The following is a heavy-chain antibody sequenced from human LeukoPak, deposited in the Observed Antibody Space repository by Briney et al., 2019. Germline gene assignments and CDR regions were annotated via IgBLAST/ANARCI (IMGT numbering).Heavy chain of an antibody. D-gene: IGHD2-15*01. V-gene: IGHV3-30*18. J-gene: IGHJ1*01. CDR1: GFTFDNYG. CDR2: ISSDGATQ. Sequence: PGRSLRLSCAASGFTFDNYGMHWVRQAPGKGLEWVADISSDGATQYYADSVKGRFTISRDNSKNTLNLQMNSLRPDDTAVYYCAKGCLGGGNCFFFQHWGQGTLVTVSS. CDR3: AKGCLGGGNCFFFQH.